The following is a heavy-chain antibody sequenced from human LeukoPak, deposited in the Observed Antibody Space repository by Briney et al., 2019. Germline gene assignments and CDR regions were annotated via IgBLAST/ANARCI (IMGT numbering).Heavy chain of an antibody. CDR1: GFTFSSYA. V-gene: IGHV3-23*01. J-gene: IGHJ4*02. CDR2: ISGTGGST. CDR3: AKVEWLRSAVDN. D-gene: IGHD5-12*01. Sequence: GGSLRLSCAASGFTFSSYAMSWVRQAPGKGLEWVSAISGTGGSTYYADSVKGRFTISRDNSKNTLYLQMNSLRADDTAVYYCAKVEWLRSAVDNWGQGTLVTVSS.